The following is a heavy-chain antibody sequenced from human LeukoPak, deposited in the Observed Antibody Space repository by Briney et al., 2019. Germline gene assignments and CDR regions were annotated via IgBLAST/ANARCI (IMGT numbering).Heavy chain of an antibody. Sequence: GGSLRLSCAASGFTFSSYSMNWVRQAPGKGLEWVSSISSSSSYIYYADSVKGRFTISRDNSKNTLYLQMNSLRAEDTAVYYCAKDRETYCSSTSCYWDWFDPWGQGTLVTVSS. V-gene: IGHV3-21*04. CDR1: GFTFSSYS. J-gene: IGHJ5*02. CDR3: AKDRETYCSSTSCYWDWFDP. CDR2: ISSSSSYI. D-gene: IGHD2-2*01.